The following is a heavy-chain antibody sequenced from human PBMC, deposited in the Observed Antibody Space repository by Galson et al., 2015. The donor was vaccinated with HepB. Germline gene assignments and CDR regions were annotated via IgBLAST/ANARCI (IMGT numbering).Heavy chain of an antibody. CDR1: GFTFSDYY. V-gene: IGHV3-11*01. D-gene: IGHD3-22*01. Sequence: SLRLSCAASGFTFSDYYMSWIRQAPGKGLEWVSYISSSGSTIYYADSVKGRFTISRDNAKNSLYLQMNSLRAEDTAVYYCARDFLIDDSSGYYTGPFDYWGQGTLVTVSS. J-gene: IGHJ4*02. CDR2: ISSSGSTI. CDR3: ARDFLIDDSSGYYTGPFDY.